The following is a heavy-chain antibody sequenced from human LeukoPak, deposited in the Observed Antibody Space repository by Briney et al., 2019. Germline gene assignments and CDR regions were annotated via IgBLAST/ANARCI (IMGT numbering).Heavy chain of an antibody. CDR3: ARRRARGMYYFDY. J-gene: IGHJ4*02. D-gene: IGHD6-6*01. V-gene: IGHV1-8*03. CDR2: MNPNSGNT. Sequence: ASVKVSCKASGYTFTSYDINWVRQATGQGLEWMGWMNPNSGNTGYAQKFQGRVTITRNTSISTAYMELSSLRSEDTAVYYCARRRARGMYYFDYWGQGTLVTVSS. CDR1: GYTFTSYD.